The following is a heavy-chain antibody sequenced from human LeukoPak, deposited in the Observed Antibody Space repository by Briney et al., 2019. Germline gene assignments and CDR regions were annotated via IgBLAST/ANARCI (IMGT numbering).Heavy chain of an antibody. CDR2: IYYSGST. D-gene: IGHD3-3*01. Sequence: PSETLSLTCTVSGGSISSGGYYWSWIRQPPGKGLEWIGYIYYSGSTYYNPSLKSRVTISVDTSKNQFSLKLSSVTAADTAVYYCARDSYHTIDDAFDIWGQGTMVTVSS. CDR1: GGSISSGGYY. J-gene: IGHJ3*02. CDR3: ARDSYHTIDDAFDI. V-gene: IGHV4-30-4*01.